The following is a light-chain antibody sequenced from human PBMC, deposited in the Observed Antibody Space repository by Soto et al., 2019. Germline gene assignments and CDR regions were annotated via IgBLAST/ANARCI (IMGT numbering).Light chain of an antibody. CDR1: QGISSY. CDR3: QQISSYPLT. J-gene: IGKJ4*01. CDR2: AAS. Sequence: DIQLTQSPSFLSASVGERVTITCRASQGISSYLAWYQQKPGKAPKLLIYAASTLQSGVPSSFSGSGSGTEFTLTISSLQPEDFATYYCQQISSYPLTFGGGTKVEIK. V-gene: IGKV1-9*01.